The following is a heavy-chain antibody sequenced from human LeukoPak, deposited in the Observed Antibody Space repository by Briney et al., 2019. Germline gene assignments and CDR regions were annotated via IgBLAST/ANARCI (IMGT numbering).Heavy chain of an antibody. CDR2: IIPIFGTA. CDR1: GGTFSSYA. V-gene: IGHV1-69*13. CDR3: ASRGYSGYDWDSYSNWFDP. D-gene: IGHD5-12*01. J-gene: IGHJ5*02. Sequence: SVKVSCKASGGTFSSYAISWVRQAPGQGLEWMGGIIPIFGTANYAQKFQGRVTITADESTSTACMELSSLRSEDTAVYYCASRGYSGYDWDSYSNWFDPWGQGTLVTVSS.